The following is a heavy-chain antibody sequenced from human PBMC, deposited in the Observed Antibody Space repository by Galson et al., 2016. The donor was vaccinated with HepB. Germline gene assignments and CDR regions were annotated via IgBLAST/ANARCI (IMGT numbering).Heavy chain of an antibody. J-gene: IGHJ6*02. CDR3: ARDLRYCSGGGCSPYCYGMDV. Sequence: SLRLSCAASGFTFSSYSMNWVRQAPGKGLEWVSYISSSSSTIHYADSVKGRFTISRDNAKNSLSLQMNSLRDEDTAVYYCARDLRYCSGGGCSPYCYGMDVWGQGTTVTVSS. CDR1: GFTFSSYS. CDR2: ISSSSSTI. V-gene: IGHV3-48*02. D-gene: IGHD2-15*01.